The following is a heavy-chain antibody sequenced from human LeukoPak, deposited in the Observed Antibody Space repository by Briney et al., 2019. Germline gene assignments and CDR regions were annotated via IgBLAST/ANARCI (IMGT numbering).Heavy chain of an antibody. Sequence: GGSLRLSCAASGFTFDDYAMHWVRQAPGKGLEGVSGISWNSGSIGYADSVEGRFTISRDNAKNSLYLQMNSLRAEDTALYYCAKDRRYDSSGYLNYWGQGTLVTVSS. D-gene: IGHD3-22*01. J-gene: IGHJ4*02. CDR3: AKDRRYDSSGYLNY. V-gene: IGHV3-9*01. CDR1: GFTFDDYA. CDR2: ISWNSGSI.